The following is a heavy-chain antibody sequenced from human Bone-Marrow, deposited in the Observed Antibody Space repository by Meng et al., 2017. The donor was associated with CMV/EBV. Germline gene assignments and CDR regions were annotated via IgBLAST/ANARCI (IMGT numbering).Heavy chain of an antibody. CDR1: GFTFSSYW. Sequence: GESLKISCAASGFTFSSYWMSWVRQAPGKGLEWVANIKQDGSEKYYVDSVKGRSTISRDNAKNSLYLQMNSLRAEDTAVYYCARAPRVRGVTSGMDVWGQRTTVTVSS. D-gene: IGHD3-10*01. CDR3: ARAPRVRGVTSGMDV. CDR2: IKQDGSEK. J-gene: IGHJ6*02. V-gene: IGHV3-7*01.